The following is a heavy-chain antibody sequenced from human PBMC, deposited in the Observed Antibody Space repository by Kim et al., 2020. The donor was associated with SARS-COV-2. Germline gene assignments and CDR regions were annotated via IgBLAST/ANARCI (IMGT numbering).Heavy chain of an antibody. Sequence: YYADSVKGRFTISRDNSKNTLYLQMNSLRAEDTAVYYCARDKRWLQTIDYWGQGTLVTVSS. CDR3: ARDKRWLQTIDY. V-gene: IGHV3-30*01. J-gene: IGHJ4*02. D-gene: IGHD5-12*01.